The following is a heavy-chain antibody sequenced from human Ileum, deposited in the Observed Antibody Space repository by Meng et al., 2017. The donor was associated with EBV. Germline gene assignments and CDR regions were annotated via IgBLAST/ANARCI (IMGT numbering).Heavy chain of an antibody. V-gene: IGHV1-69*01. CDR2: VTPVFTST. Sequence: HVQLVQFGADVKKPGSSVKISCRASGGNFKTFVFSLVRLAPGQGLEWMGGVTPVFTSTLYAKHFKDRVTITADESTNTAFMELKNLQSDDTAIYYCATDVGTVADRWGPGTLVTASS. CDR1: GGNFKTFV. CDR3: ATDVGTVADR. J-gene: IGHJ5*02. D-gene: IGHD4-23*01.